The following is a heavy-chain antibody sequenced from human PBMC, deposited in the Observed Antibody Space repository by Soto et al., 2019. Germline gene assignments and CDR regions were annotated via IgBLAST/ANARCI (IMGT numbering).Heavy chain of an antibody. CDR1: GFTFSSYA. V-gene: IGHV3-23*01. J-gene: IGHJ6*01. Sequence: EVQLLESGGGLVQPGGSLRLSCAASGFTFSSYAMSWVRQAPGKGLEWVSAISGSGGITYYVESMKGGFTISRDNSKNTLYPQLNSLRVDDTAVYHCPAPYQLRNPYYYCYGMDVWGQGTTVTVS. CDR2: ISGSGGIT. CDR3: PAPYQLRNPYYYCYGMDV. D-gene: IGHD2-2*01.